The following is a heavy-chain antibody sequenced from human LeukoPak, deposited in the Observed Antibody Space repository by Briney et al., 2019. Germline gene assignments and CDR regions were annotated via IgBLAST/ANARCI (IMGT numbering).Heavy chain of an antibody. CDR3: ARDQDSSGWYYDY. CDR2: IYYSGST. CDR1: GGSISSYY. Sequence: PSETLSLTCTVSGGSISSYYWSWIRQPPGKGLEWIGYIYYSGSTNYNPSLKSRVTISVDTSKNQFSLKLSSVTAADTAVYYCARDQDSSGWYYDYWGQGTLVTVSP. V-gene: IGHV4-59*01. D-gene: IGHD6-19*01. J-gene: IGHJ4*02.